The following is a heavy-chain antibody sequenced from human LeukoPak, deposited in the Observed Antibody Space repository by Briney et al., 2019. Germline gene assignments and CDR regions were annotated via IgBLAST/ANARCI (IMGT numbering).Heavy chain of an antibody. J-gene: IGHJ4*02. CDR1: GFTFDDYD. Sequence: SGGSLRLSCAASGFTFDDYDMSWVRQTPGRGLEWVSGINWSGGSTGYEDSMKGRFTVSRDNAKNSLYLHMNSLRAEDTALYYCARGWPQLGYFDYWGQGTLVTVSS. CDR3: ARGWPQLGYFDY. CDR2: INWSGGST. V-gene: IGHV3-20*04. D-gene: IGHD5-24*01.